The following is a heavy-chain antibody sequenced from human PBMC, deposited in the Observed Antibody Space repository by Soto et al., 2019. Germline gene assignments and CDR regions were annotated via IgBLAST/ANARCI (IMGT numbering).Heavy chain of an antibody. V-gene: IGHV4-34*01. D-gene: IGHD1-1*01. CDR3: ARVRGSPLWKYYYMDV. J-gene: IGHJ6*03. Sequence: SETLSLTCAVYGGSFSDYYWSWIRQPPGKGLEWIGEINHSGSTKYNPSLKSRVTISVDTSKNQFSLKLSSVTAADTAVYYCARVRGSPLWKYYYMDVWGKGTTVTVSS. CDR2: INHSGST. CDR1: GGSFSDYY.